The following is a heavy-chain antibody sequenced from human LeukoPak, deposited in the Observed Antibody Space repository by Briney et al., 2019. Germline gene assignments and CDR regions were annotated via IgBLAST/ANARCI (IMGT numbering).Heavy chain of an antibody. CDR2: ISAYNGNT. CDR3: ARNRCSGGSCYGGVDY. Sequence: ASVKVSCKASGYTFTSYGISWVRQAPGQGLEWMGWISAYNGNTNYAQKLQGRVTMTTDTSTSTAYMELRSLRSDDTAVYYCARNRCSGGSCYGGVDYWGQGTLVTVSS. J-gene: IGHJ4*02. D-gene: IGHD2-15*01. CDR1: GYTFTSYG. V-gene: IGHV1-18*01.